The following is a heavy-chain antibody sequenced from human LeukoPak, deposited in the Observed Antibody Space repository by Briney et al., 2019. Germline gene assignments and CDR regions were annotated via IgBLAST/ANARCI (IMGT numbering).Heavy chain of an antibody. J-gene: IGHJ4*02. CDR1: GFTFSSYG. V-gene: IGHV3-30*02. Sequence: GGSLRLSCAASGFTFSSYGMHWVRQAPGKGLEWVAFIRYDGSNKYYEDSVKGRFTISRDNSKNTLYLQMNSLRAEDTAVYYCAKPRALVVPAPNYWGQGTLVTVSS. D-gene: IGHD2-2*01. CDR3: AKPRALVVPAPNY. CDR2: IRYDGSNK.